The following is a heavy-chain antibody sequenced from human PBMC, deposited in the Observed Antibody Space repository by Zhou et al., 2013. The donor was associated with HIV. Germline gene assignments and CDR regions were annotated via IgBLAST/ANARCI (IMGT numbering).Heavy chain of an antibody. CDR2: IIPIFGTA. V-gene: IGHV1-69*05. CDR1: GGTFISYA. CDR3: ARTSSYGTAWFDP. J-gene: IGHJ5*02. D-gene: IGHD5-18*01. Sequence: QVQVVQSGAEVKKPGSSVKVSCEASGGTFISYAISWVRQAPGQGLQWMGGIIPIFGTANYAQKFQGRVTITTDESTSTAYMELSSLRSEDTAVYYCARTSSYGTAWFDPWGQGTLVTVSS.